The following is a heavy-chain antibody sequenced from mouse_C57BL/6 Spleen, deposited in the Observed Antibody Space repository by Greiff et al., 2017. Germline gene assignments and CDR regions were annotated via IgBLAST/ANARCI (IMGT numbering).Heavy chain of an antibody. CDR2: IDPENGDP. CDR1: GFNIKDDY. V-gene: IGHV14-4*01. CDR3: TTPSYGSSTWFAY. D-gene: IGHD1-1*01. J-gene: IGHJ3*01. Sequence: EVQLQQSGAELVRPGASVKLSCTASGFNIKDDYMHWVKQRPEQGLEWIGWIDPENGDPEYASKFQGKATITADTSSNTAYLQLSSLTSEDTAVYYCTTPSYGSSTWFAYWGQGTLVTVSA.